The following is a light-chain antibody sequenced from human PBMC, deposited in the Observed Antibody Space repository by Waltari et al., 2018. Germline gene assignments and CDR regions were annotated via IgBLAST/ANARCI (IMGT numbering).Light chain of an antibody. Sequence: DIQMTQSPSTLSASVGDRVTITCRASQSISSWLAWYQQKPGKAPKLLIYKASGLESGVPSRFSVSGSGTEFTLTISSLQPDDFATDYCQQYNSYSPITFGQGTRLEIK. J-gene: IGKJ5*01. V-gene: IGKV1-5*03. CDR3: QQYNSYSPIT. CDR1: QSISSW. CDR2: KAS.